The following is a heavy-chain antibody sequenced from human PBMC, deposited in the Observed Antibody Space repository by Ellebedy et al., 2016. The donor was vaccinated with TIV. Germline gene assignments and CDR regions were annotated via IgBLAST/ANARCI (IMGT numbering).Heavy chain of an antibody. CDR2: IKPDGSEK. V-gene: IGHV3-7*01. Sequence: GESLKISCGASGFTFSTNWMGWVRQAPGKGLKWLANIKPDGSEKYYVDSVKGRFTVSRDNAKNSLYLQMNSLRAEDTAVYYCARRRGYSYGYSPPYCGGDCCFDYWGQGTLVTVSS. CDR1: GFTFSTNW. CDR3: ARRRGYSYGYSPPYCGGDCCFDY. J-gene: IGHJ4*02. D-gene: IGHD2-21*02.